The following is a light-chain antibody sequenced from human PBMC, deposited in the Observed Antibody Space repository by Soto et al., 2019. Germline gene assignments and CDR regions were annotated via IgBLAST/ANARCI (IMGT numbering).Light chain of an antibody. J-gene: IGKJ2*01. CDR2: DAS. Sequence: DIQMTQSPSTLSASVGDRVTITCRASQSISSWLAWYQQKPGKAPKLLIYDASSLESGVPSRFSGSGSGTEFTLTISSLQPDDFDTYYCQQYNSQRTFGQGTKLEIK. CDR3: QQYNSQRT. CDR1: QSISSW. V-gene: IGKV1-5*01.